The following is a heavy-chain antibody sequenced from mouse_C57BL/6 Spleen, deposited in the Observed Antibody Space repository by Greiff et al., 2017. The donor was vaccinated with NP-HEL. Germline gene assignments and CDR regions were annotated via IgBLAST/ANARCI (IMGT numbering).Heavy chain of an antibody. J-gene: IGHJ4*01. CDR2: ISSGSSTI. CDR1: GFTFSDYG. D-gene: IGHD4-1*01. CDR3: ARPANWDPYAMDY. V-gene: IGHV5-17*01. Sequence: EVQLVESGGGLVKPGGSLKLSCAASGFTFSDYGMHWVRQAPEKGLEWVAYISSGSSTIYYADTVKGRFTISRDNAKNTLFLQMTSLRSEDTAMYYCARPANWDPYAMDYWGQGTSVTVSS.